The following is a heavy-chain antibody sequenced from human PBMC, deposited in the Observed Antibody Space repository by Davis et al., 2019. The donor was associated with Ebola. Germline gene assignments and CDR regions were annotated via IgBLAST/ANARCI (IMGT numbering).Heavy chain of an antibody. CDR3: ARQLRFLAWSGYMDV. D-gene: IGHD3-3*01. J-gene: IGHJ6*03. Sequence: PGGSLRLSCSASGFTFTTYCMYWVCQAPGKGLVCVSRINSDGSSTTYADSVRGRFTTSRDNAKSTLFLQMDSLRAEDTAVYYCARQLRFLAWSGYMDVWGKGTTVTVSS. CDR1: GFTFTTYC. CDR2: INSDGSST. V-gene: IGHV3-74*01.